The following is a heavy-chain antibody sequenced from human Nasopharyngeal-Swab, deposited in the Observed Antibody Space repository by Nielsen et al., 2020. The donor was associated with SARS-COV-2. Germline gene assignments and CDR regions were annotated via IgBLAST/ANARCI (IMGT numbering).Heavy chain of an antibody. V-gene: IGHV3-9*01. CDR2: ISWNSGSI. D-gene: IGHD2-15*01. J-gene: IGHJ1*01. Sequence: SLKISCAASGFTFDDYAMHWVRQAPGKGLEWVSGISWNSGSIGYADSVKGRFTISRDNAKNSLYLQMSSLRAEDTALYYCAKLWGYRSGGSCYDAEYFQHWGQGTLVTVSS. CDR3: AKLWGYRSGGSCYDAEYFQH. CDR1: GFTFDDYA.